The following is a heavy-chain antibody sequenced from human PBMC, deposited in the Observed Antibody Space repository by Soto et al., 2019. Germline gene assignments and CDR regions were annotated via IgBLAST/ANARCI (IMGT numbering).Heavy chain of an antibody. CDR2: IYWDDDK. CDR1: GFSLSTSGVG. Sequence: SGPTLVKPTQTLTLTCTFSGFSLSTSGVGVGWIRQPPGKALEWFALIYWDDDKPYSPSLKSRLTITKDTSKNQVVLTMTNMDPVDTATYYCAHSSQRSYYDILTGYYLADYFDYWGQGTLVTVSS. V-gene: IGHV2-5*02. CDR3: AHSSQRSYYDILTGYYLADYFDY. D-gene: IGHD3-9*01. J-gene: IGHJ4*02.